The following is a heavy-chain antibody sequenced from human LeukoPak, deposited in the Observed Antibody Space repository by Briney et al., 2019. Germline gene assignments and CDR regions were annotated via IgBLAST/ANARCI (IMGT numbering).Heavy chain of an antibody. CDR2: IYYSGST. V-gene: IGHV4-59*01. J-gene: IGHJ1*01. D-gene: IGHD6-19*01. CDR3: ARTYSSGRSVEYFQH. Sequence: SETLSLTCTVSGGSISSYYWSWIRQPPGKGLEWIGYIYYSGSTNYNPSLKSRVTISVDTSKNQFSLKLSSVTAADTAVYYCARTYSSGRSVEYFQHWGQGTLVTVSS. CDR1: GGSISSYY.